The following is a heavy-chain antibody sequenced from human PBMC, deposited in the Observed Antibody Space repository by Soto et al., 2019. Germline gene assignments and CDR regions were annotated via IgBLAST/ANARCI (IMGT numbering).Heavy chain of an antibody. Sequence: QVQLVQSGAEVKKPGASVKVSCKASGYTFTSYAMHWVRQAPGQRLEWMGWINAGNGNTKYPQKFQGRVTITRDTSASTAYMELSSLRSEDTAVYYCAGGTGWFGDGWFDPWGQGTLVTVSS. V-gene: IGHV1-3*01. J-gene: IGHJ5*02. CDR3: AGGTGWFGDGWFDP. CDR1: GYTFTSYA. D-gene: IGHD3-10*01. CDR2: INAGNGNT.